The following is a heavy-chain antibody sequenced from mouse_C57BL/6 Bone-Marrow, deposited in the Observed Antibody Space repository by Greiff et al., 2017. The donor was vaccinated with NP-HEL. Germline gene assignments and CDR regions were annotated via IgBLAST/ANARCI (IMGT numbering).Heavy chain of an antibody. Sequence: EVKLVESGGGLVKPGGSLKLSCAASGFTFSDYGMHWVRQAPEQGLEWVAYISSGSSTIYYADTVKGRFTISRDNAKNTLFLQMTSLRSEDTAMYYCARPRLSAWFAYWGQGTLVTVSA. D-gene: IGHD3-2*02. CDR3: ARPRLSAWFAY. CDR2: ISSGSSTI. V-gene: IGHV5-17*01. CDR1: GFTFSDYG. J-gene: IGHJ3*01.